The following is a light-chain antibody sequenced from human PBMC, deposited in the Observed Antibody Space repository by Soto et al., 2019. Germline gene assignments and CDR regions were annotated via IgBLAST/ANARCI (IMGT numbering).Light chain of an antibody. V-gene: IGLV1-47*01. Sequence: QSVLTQPSSASGTPGQRVTISCSGSSSNVGSNYVYWYQQLPGTAPKLLIYRDDQRPSGVPDRFSGSKSGTSASLTITGLQSDDEADYYCAAWDDSLNGRGVFGGGTKVTVL. J-gene: IGLJ3*02. CDR3: AAWDDSLNGRGV. CDR2: RDD. CDR1: SSNVGSNY.